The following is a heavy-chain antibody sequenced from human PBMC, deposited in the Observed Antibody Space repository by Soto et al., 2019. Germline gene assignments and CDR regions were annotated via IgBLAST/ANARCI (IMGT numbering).Heavy chain of an antibody. CDR2: IWYDGSNK. V-gene: IGHV3-33*01. CDR3: AGAEYYDCSGYPPDY. D-gene: IGHD3-22*01. Sequence: QVQLVESGGGVVQPGRSLRLSCAASGFTFSSYGMHWVRQAPGKGLEWVAVIWYDGSNKYYADSVKGRFTISRDNSKNTLYLQMNSLRAQDTAGYYCAGAEYYDCSGYPPDYWGQGTLVTVSS. J-gene: IGHJ4*02. CDR1: GFTFSSYG.